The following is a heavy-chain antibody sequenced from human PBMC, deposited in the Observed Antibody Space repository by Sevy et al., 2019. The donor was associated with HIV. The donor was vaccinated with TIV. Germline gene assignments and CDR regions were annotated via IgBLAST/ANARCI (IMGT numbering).Heavy chain of an antibody. J-gene: IGHJ4*02. V-gene: IGHV1-24*01. CDR1: GYTLTEVS. CDR2: FDPEDGET. Sequence: ASVKVSCKVSGYTLTEVSMHWVRHCPGKGLEWMGRFDPEDGETIYAQTFQGRITMTEDTSTDTAYMELRSLRSEDTAVYHCATAREYYSDSSGYLDYWGQGTLVTVSS. CDR3: ATAREYYSDSSGYLDY. D-gene: IGHD3-22*01.